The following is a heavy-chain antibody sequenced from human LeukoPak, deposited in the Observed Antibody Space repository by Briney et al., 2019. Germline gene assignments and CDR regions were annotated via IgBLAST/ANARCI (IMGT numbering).Heavy chain of an antibody. CDR2: ISYDGRNK. Sequence: GGSLRLSCAASGFTFNNYGMHWVRQAPGKGLEWVAVISYDGRNKHYPDSVKGRFTISRDNSKNTLYLQMNSLRAEDTAVYYCAKQEDYVWGSYRTYYFDYWGQGTLVTVSS. D-gene: IGHD3-16*02. CDR1: GFTFNNYG. V-gene: IGHV3-30*18. J-gene: IGHJ4*02. CDR3: AKQEDYVWGSYRTYYFDY.